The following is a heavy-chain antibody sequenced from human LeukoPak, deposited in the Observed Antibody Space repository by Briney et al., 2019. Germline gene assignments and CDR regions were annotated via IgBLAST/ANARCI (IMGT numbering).Heavy chain of an antibody. D-gene: IGHD5-12*01. CDR2: ISSSSNTI. V-gene: IGHV3-48*02. J-gene: IGHJ4*02. CDR1: GFSFSSSD. CDR3: ARAMRSGYDY. Sequence: PGGSLRLSCAASGFSFSSSDMNWVRQAPGKGLEWVSYISSSSNTIYYADSVKGRFTMSRDNAKNSLYLQMNSLRDEDTAVYYCARAMRSGYDYWGQGTLVTVSS.